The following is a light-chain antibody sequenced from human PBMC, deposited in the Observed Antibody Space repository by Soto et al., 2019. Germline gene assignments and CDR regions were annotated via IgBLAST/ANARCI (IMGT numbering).Light chain of an antibody. Sequence: DIQMTQSTSTLSGSVGDRVTITCRASQTISSWLAWYQQKPGKAPKLLIHDATSLESGVPSRFSGSGSGTEFTLTISSLQPDDFATYYCQQYSSYWTFAQGTKVDIK. CDR2: DAT. CDR1: QTISSW. CDR3: QQYSSYWT. V-gene: IGKV1-5*01. J-gene: IGKJ1*01.